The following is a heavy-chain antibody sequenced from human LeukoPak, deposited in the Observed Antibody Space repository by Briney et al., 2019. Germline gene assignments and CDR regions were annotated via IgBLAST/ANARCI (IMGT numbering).Heavy chain of an antibody. Sequence: GGSLRLSCAVSGVTVSNNYMAWVRQAPGKGLEWVSAISGSGGSTYYADSVKGRFTISRDNSKNTLYLQMNSLRAEDTAVYYCAKDWGGYCSSTSCQWGFDYWGQGTLVTVSS. V-gene: IGHV3-23*01. CDR2: ISGSGGST. CDR3: AKDWGGYCSSTSCQWGFDY. D-gene: IGHD2-2*01. CDR1: GVTVSNNY. J-gene: IGHJ4*02.